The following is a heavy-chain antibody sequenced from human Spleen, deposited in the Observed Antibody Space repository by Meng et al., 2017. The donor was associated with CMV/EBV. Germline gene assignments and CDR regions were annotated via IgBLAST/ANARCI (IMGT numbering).Heavy chain of an antibody. CDR3: ARSTIVVVPAAIDGYFQH. CDR2: IYYSGST. Sequence: SETLSLTCAVYGGSFSGYYWSWIRQPPGKGLEWIGSIYYSGSTYYNPSLKSRATISVDTSKNQFSLKLSSVTAADTAVYYCARSTIVVVPAAIDGYFQHWGQGTLVTVSS. CDR1: GGSFSGYY. V-gene: IGHV4-34*01. J-gene: IGHJ1*01. D-gene: IGHD2-2*01.